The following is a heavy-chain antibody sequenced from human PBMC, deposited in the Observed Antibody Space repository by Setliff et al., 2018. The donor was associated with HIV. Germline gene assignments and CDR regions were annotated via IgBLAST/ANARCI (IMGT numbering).Heavy chain of an antibody. CDR2: INPSGGST. CDR3: ARGVWELPPYYMDV. J-gene: IGHJ6*03. Sequence: GASVKVSCKASGYTFTSYDIHWVRQAPGQGLEWMGIINPSGGSTTYAQKFQGRVTMTRDTSISTAHMELSRLTSDDTAVYYCARGVWELPPYYMDVWGKGTTVTVSS. D-gene: IGHD1-26*01. CDR1: GYTFTSYD. V-gene: IGHV1-2*02.